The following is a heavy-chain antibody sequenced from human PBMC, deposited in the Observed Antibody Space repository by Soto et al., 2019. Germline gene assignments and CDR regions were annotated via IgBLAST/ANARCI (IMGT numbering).Heavy chain of an antibody. D-gene: IGHD3-10*01. CDR2: ISFSGAT. CDR1: GGSLSSNF. Sequence: QVQLQESGPGLVTPSETLSHTCTVSGGSLSSNFWSWIRQPPGKGLEWMAYISFSGATSYNPSHKRRLTISLDTSKNQFSLKLTSVTAADTAVYYCARVLFGADAFDIWGQGTLVTVSS. V-gene: IGHV4-59*01. J-gene: IGHJ3*02. CDR3: ARVLFGADAFDI.